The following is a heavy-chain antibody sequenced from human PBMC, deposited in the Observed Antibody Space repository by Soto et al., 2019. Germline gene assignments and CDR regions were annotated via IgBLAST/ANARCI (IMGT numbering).Heavy chain of an antibody. CDR2: IIPIFGTA. Sequence: QVQLVQSGAEVKKPGSSVKVSCKASGGTFSSYAISWVRQAPGQGLEWMGGIIPIFGTANYAQKFKGRVTITGDDATRKADMERSSLRSEDTAVYYCARPCYGSSGYYRWFGPWGQGPLVTVS. CDR3: ARPCYGSSGYYRWFGP. CDR1: GGTFSSYA. V-gene: IGHV1-69*12. J-gene: IGHJ5*02. D-gene: IGHD3-22*01.